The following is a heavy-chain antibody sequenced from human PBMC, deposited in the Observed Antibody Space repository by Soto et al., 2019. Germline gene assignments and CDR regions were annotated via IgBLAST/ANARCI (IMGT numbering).Heavy chain of an antibody. D-gene: IGHD1-20*01. Sequence: GASVKVSCKXSGFTFTSSAVQWVRQARGQRLEWIGWIVVGSGNTNYAQKFQERVTITRDMSTSTAYMELSSLRSEDTAVYYCATGDNWNYFDYWGQGTLVTVSS. CDR1: GFTFTSSA. CDR3: ATGDNWNYFDY. V-gene: IGHV1-58*01. J-gene: IGHJ4*02. CDR2: IVVGSGNT.